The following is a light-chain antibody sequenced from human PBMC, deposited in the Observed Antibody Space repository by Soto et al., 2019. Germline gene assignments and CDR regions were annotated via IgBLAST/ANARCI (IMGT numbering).Light chain of an antibody. V-gene: IGKV3-20*01. Sequence: EVMLTQSPGTLSLSPGERATLSCRASQSIFSNYLAWYQQKSGQAPRLLIYGASNRATGIPDRFSGSGSGTDFTLTISRLEPEDFAVYYSQQYGTSPRTFGQGTKVEF. CDR1: QSIFSNY. CDR3: QQYGTSPRT. CDR2: GAS. J-gene: IGKJ1*01.